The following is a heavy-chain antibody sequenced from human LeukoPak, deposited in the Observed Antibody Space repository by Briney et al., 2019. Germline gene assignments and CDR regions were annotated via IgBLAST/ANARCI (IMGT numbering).Heavy chain of an antibody. Sequence: GASVKVSCKASGYTFTSYYMHWVRQAPGQGLEWMGGIIPIFGTANYAQKFQGRVTITADESTSTAYMELSSLRSEDTAVYYCASGVTIFGVVIEEYFQHWGQGTLVTVSS. CDR1: GYTFTSYY. J-gene: IGHJ1*01. D-gene: IGHD3-3*01. CDR2: IIPIFGTA. CDR3: ASGVTIFGVVIEEYFQH. V-gene: IGHV1-69*13.